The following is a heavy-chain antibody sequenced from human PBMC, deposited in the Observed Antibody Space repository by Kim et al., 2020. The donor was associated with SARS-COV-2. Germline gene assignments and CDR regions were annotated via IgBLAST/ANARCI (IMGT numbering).Heavy chain of an antibody. V-gene: IGHV3-33*01. CDR2: IWYDGSNK. Sequence: GWSLRLSCAASGFTFSSYGMHWVRQAPGKGLEWVAVIWYDGSNKYYADSVKGRFTISRDNSKNTLYLQMNSLRAEDTAVYYCARLYYYGSGAGMDVWGQGTTVTVSS. CDR1: GFTFSSYG. CDR3: ARLYYYGSGAGMDV. J-gene: IGHJ6*02. D-gene: IGHD3-10*01.